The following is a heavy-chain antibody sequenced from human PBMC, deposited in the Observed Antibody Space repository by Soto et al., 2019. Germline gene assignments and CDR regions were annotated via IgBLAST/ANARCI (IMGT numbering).Heavy chain of an antibody. D-gene: IGHD6-19*01. Sequence: QVQLVESGGGLVKPGGSLRLSCAASGFSFSDYYMSWIRQAPGKGLEWVSYISSSSSYTNYADSVKGRFTISRDNAKNSLYLQMNSLRVEDTAVYYCAREILEPDSSGPDEDFDYWGQGTLVTVSS. J-gene: IGHJ4*02. CDR1: GFSFSDYY. V-gene: IGHV3-11*05. CDR3: AREILEPDSSGPDEDFDY. CDR2: ISSSSSYT.